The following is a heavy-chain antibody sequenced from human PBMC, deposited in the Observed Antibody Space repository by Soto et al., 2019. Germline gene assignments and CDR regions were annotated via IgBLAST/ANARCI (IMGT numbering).Heavy chain of an antibody. V-gene: IGHV4-34*01. J-gene: IGHJ4*02. CDR2: INHSGST. D-gene: IGHD3-22*01. CDR1: GGTFSGYY. CDR3: ARGGITMIVVVRPWFDY. Sequence: SETLSLTCAVYGGTFSGYYWSWIRQPPGKGLEWIGEINHSGSTNYNPSLKSRVTISVDTSKNQFSLKLSSVTAADTAVYYCARGGITMIVVVRPWFDYWGQGTLVIVSS.